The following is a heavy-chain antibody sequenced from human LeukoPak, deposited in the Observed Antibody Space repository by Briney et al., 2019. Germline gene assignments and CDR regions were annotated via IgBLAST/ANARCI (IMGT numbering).Heavy chain of an antibody. CDR1: GGTFSSYA. Sequence: SVTVSYMASGGTFSSYAISWVRQAPGQALEWMGGIMPIFGTANYAQKFQGRVTITADESTSTAYMELSSLGAEDTAVYYCARDIVVVDATHSNWFDPWGQGTLVTVSS. J-gene: IGHJ5*02. CDR2: IMPIFGTA. D-gene: IGHD2-15*01. CDR3: ARDIVVVDATHSNWFDP. V-gene: IGHV1-69*13.